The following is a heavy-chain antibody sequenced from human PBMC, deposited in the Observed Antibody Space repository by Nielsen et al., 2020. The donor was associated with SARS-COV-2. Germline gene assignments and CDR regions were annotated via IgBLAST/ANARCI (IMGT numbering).Heavy chain of an antibody. CDR1: GGSISSYY. V-gene: IGHV4-59*01. Sequence: SETLSLTCTVSGGSISSYYWSWIRQPPGKGLEWIGYIYYSGSTNYNPSLKSRVTISVDTSKNQFSLKLSSVTAADTAVYYWAGMTTVVTPAFDIWGQGTMVTVSS. D-gene: IGHD4-23*01. CDR3: AGMTTVVTPAFDI. CDR2: IYYSGST. J-gene: IGHJ3*02.